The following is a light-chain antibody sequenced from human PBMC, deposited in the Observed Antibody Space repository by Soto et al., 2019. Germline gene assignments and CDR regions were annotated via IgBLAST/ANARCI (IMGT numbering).Light chain of an antibody. J-gene: IGKJ4*01. CDR1: QNINNY. CDR3: QQYNYWPVT. Sequence: DIQMTQSPSSLSASVGDRVTMTCRASQNINNYLNWYQQKPGKAPKLLIFAAANLEIGIPSRFSGSGSGTDFTLTISGLQSEDFATYYCQQYNYWPVTFGGGTKVDI. V-gene: IGKV1-39*01. CDR2: AAA.